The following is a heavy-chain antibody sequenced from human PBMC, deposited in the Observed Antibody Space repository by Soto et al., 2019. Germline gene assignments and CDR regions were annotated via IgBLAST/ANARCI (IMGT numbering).Heavy chain of an antibody. J-gene: IGHJ2*01. CDR2: IYYSGTT. Sequence: QVQLQESGPGLVKPSETLSLTCTVSGGSISSYYWSWIRQPPGKGLEWIGYIYYSGTTNYNPSLKSRVTISVDTSMTQFSLKLSSVTAADTAVYYCARAQGYDILTGYYWYFDLWGRGTLVTVSS. CDR1: GGSISSYY. D-gene: IGHD3-9*01. V-gene: IGHV4-59*01. CDR3: ARAQGYDILTGYYWYFDL.